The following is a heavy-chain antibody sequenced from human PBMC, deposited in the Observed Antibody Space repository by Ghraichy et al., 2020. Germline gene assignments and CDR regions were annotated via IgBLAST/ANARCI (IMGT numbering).Heavy chain of an antibody. CDR1: GGSISSYY. D-gene: IGHD3-22*01. CDR3: ARGEPPDSSGYYYDY. CDR2: IYTSGST. Sequence: SQTLSLTCTVSGGSISSYYWSWIRQPAGKGLEWIGRIYTSGSTNYNPSLKSRVTMSVDTSKNQFSLKLSSVTAADTAVYYCARGEPPDSSGYYYDYWGQGTLVTVSS. J-gene: IGHJ4*02. V-gene: IGHV4-4*07.